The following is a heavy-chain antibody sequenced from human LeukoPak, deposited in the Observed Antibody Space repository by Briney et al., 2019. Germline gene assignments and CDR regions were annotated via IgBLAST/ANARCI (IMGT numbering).Heavy chain of an antibody. Sequence: PGGSLRLSCAGSGFTFNSYSMTWVRQAPGRGLEWVSSISGSDESTYYADSVKGRFTMSRDNSKNMLFLVLSSLRVDDTAVYFCAKGQDFDSASSSDYWGHGTRVTVSS. CDR1: GFTFNSYS. CDR2: ISGSDEST. J-gene: IGHJ4*01. V-gene: IGHV3-23*01. D-gene: IGHD3-22*01. CDR3: AKGQDFDSASSSDY.